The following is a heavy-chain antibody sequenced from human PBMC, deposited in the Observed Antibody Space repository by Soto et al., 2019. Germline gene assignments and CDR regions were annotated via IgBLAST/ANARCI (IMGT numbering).Heavy chain of an antibody. CDR3: ARGYYYDSSRYSENWFDP. CDR1: GGSFSGYY. D-gene: IGHD3-22*01. V-gene: IGHV4-34*01. J-gene: IGHJ5*02. Sequence: SETLSLTCAVYGGSFSGYYWSWIRQPPGKGLEWIGEINHSGSTNYNPSLKSRVTISVDTSKNQFSLKLSSVTAADTAVYYCARGYYYDSSRYSENWFDPWGQGTMVTFSS. CDR2: INHSGST.